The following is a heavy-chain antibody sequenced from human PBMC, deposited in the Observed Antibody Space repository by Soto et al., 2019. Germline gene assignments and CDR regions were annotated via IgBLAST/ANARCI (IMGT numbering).Heavy chain of an antibody. V-gene: IGHV1-2*04. CDR1: GYTFTGYY. J-gene: IGHJ3*02. CDR2: INPNSGGT. Sequence: ASVKVSCKASGYTFTGYYMHWVRQAPGQGLEWMGWINPNSGGTNYAQKFQGWVTMTRDTSISTAYMELSRLRSDDTAVYYCARVPQETGSSWYGDAFDIWGQGTMVTVSS. CDR3: ARVPQETGSSWYGDAFDI. D-gene: IGHD6-13*01.